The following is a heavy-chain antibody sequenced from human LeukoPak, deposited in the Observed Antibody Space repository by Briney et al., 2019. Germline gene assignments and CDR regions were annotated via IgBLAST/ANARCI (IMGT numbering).Heavy chain of an antibody. CDR1: GFIFSSYA. V-gene: IGHV3-23*01. Sequence: GGSLKLSCAASGFIFSSYAVTWVRQAPGKGLEWVSVVSGSGGSTYYVDSVKGRFTISRDNSKNTLYLQMNSLRAEDTAVYYCAKNREQFRDFDYWGQGTLVTVSS. D-gene: IGHD1-26*01. J-gene: IGHJ4*02. CDR2: VSGSGGST. CDR3: AKNREQFRDFDY.